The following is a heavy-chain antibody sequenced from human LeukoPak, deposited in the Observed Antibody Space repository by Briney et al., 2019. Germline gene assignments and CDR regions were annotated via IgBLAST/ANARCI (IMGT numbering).Heavy chain of an antibody. CDR2: IYIDGIST. J-gene: IGHJ4*02. D-gene: IGHD6-13*01. CDR1: GFTFSKYW. V-gene: IGHV3-74*01. CDR3: AKGGGSSSWYFFDY. Sequence: GGSLRLSCAASGFTFSKYWMHWVRQGPGKGLVWVSRIYIDGISTTYADSVKGRFTISRDNAKNTLYLQMNSLRAEDMALYYCAKGGGSSSWYFFDYWGQGTLVTVSS.